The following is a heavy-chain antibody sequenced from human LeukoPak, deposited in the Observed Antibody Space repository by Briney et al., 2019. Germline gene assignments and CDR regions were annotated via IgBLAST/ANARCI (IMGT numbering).Heavy chain of an antibody. CDR1: GYTLTELS. V-gene: IGHV1-24*01. CDR2: FDPEDGET. D-gene: IGHD2-15*01. CDR3: ATGGYCSGGSCYGEGYYFDY. J-gene: IGHJ4*02. Sequence: ASVTVSFKVSGYTLTELSMHWVRQAPGKGLEWMGGFDPEDGETIYAQKFQGRVTMTEDTSTDTAYMELSSLRSEDTAVYYCATGGYCSGGSCYGEGYYFDYWGQGTLVTVSS.